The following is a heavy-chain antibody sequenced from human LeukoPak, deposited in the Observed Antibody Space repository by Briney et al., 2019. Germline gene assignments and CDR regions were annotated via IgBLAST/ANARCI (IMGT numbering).Heavy chain of an antibody. CDR2: IKLDGSEK. CDR1: GFTFGKHW. Sequence: GGSLRLSCVASGFTFGKHWMSWVRQAPGKGLEWVANIKLDGSEKNYVDSVKGRFTISRDNTKNSLYLQMNSLRAEDTAVFYCARDQYDTWSRRGNFDSWGQGTLVIVSS. D-gene: IGHD3-3*01. CDR3: ARDQYDTWSRRGNFDS. J-gene: IGHJ4*02. V-gene: IGHV3-7*03.